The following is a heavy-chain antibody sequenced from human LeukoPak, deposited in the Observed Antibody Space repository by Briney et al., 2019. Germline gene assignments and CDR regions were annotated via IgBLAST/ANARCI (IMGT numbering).Heavy chain of an antibody. J-gene: IGHJ4*02. CDR3: AREFHTDSGTNYFAS. Sequence: SETLSLTCTVSGGSMNSGDYYWSWIRQHPGKGLEWIGYIYYSGTTYYTPSLKSRVSISVDTSKNQFSLKLSSVTAADTAVYYCAREFHTDSGTNYFASWGQGTLVTVSS. CDR1: GGSMNSGDYY. D-gene: IGHD1-1*01. V-gene: IGHV4-31*03. CDR2: IYYSGTT.